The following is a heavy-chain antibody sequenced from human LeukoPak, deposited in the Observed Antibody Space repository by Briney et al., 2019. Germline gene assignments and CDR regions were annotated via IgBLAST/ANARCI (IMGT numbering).Heavy chain of an antibody. CDR2: ISYDGSNK. CDR3: AKDPNYYDSSGPVDY. Sequence: TGGSLRLSCAASGFTFSSYGMHWVRQAPGKGLEWVAVISYDGSNKYYADSVKGRFTISRDNSKNTLYLQMNSLRAEDTAMYYCAKDPNYYDSSGPVDYWGQGTLVTVSS. J-gene: IGHJ4*02. CDR1: GFTFSSYG. V-gene: IGHV3-30*18. D-gene: IGHD3-22*01.